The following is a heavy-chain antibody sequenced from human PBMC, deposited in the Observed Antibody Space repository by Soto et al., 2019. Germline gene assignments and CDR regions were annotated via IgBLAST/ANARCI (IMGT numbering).Heavy chain of an antibody. Sequence: GASVKVSCKASGGTFSSYAISWVRQAPGQGLEWMGGISAYYGNTNYAQKLQGRVTMTTDTSTSTAYMELRSLRSDDTAVYYCARDHGDSRFDPWGQGTLVTVSS. CDR3: ARDHGDSRFDP. D-gene: IGHD2-21*02. V-gene: IGHV1-18*01. CDR1: GGTFSSYA. CDR2: ISAYYGNT. J-gene: IGHJ5*02.